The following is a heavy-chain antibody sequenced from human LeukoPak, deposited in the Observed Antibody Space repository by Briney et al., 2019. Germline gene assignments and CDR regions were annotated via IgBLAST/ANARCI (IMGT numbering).Heavy chain of an antibody. V-gene: IGHV3-33*01. J-gene: IGHJ5*02. Sequence: GGSLRLSCASSRFTFSNYGMHWVRQAPGKGLEWVAVIWYDGNNKYYADSVKGRFTISRDNSKNTLYLQMNSLRAEDTAVYYCALWGEGNWFDPWGQGTLVTVSS. CDR1: RFTFSNYG. D-gene: IGHD3-16*01. CDR2: IWYDGNNK. CDR3: ALWGEGNWFDP.